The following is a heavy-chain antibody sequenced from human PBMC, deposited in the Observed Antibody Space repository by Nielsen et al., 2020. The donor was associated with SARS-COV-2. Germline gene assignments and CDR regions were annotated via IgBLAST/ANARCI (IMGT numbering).Heavy chain of an antibody. CDR2: ISYDGSNK. V-gene: IGHV3-30-3*01. Sequence: VRQMPGKGLEWVAVISYDGSNKYYADSVKGRFTISRDNSKNTLYLQMNSLRAEDTAVYYCARDRDSSSWYGRKYYYYGMDVWGQGTTVTVSS. D-gene: IGHD6-13*01. J-gene: IGHJ6*02. CDR3: ARDRDSSSWYGRKYYYYGMDV.